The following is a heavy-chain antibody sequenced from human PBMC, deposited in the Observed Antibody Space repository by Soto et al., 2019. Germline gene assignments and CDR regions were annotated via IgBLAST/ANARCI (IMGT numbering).Heavy chain of an antibody. Sequence: TSETLSLTCAVYGGSFSGYYWTWIRQPPGTGLEWIGEINHSGSTNYNPSLKSLVTISVDTSKNQFSLKLTSVTAADTAVYYCARDKITGLFDYWGQGTLVTVSS. CDR1: GGSFSGYY. V-gene: IGHV4-34*01. D-gene: IGHD2-8*02. CDR2: INHSGST. CDR3: ARDKITGLFDY. J-gene: IGHJ4*02.